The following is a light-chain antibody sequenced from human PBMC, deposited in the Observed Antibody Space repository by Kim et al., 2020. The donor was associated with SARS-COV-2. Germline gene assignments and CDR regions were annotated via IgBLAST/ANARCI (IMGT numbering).Light chain of an antibody. CDR3: QQYNNWPPI. CDR1: QSVSSN. CDR2: GAS. J-gene: IGKJ4*01. V-gene: IGKV3-15*01. Sequence: SVSPGERATLSCRASQSVSSNLAWYQQKPGQAPRLLIYGASTRATGIPARFSGSGSGTEFTLTISSLQSEDFAVYYCQQYNNWPPIFGGGTKLEI.